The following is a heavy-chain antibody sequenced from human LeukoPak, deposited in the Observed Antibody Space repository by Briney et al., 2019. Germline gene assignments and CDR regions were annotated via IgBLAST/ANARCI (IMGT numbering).Heavy chain of an antibody. J-gene: IGHJ4*02. CDR3: ASPYYYGSGSYVDY. CDR1: GFTFSSYA. V-gene: IGHV3-30*04. Sequence: GGSLRLSCAASGFTFSSYAMHWFRQAPAKGLEGVAVISYDGSNRYYADSVKGRFTISRDNSKNTLYLQMNSLRAEDTAVYYCASPYYYGSGSYVDYWGQGTLVTVSS. CDR2: ISYDGSNR. D-gene: IGHD3-10*01.